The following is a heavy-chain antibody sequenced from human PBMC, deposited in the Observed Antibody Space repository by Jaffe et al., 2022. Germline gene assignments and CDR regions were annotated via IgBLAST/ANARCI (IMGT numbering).Heavy chain of an antibody. D-gene: IGHD3-3*01. CDR2: IKSKTDGGTT. V-gene: IGHV3-15*01. Sequence: EVQLVESGGGLVKPGGSLRLSCAASGFTFSNAWMSWVRQAPGKGLEWVGRIKSKTDGGTTDYAAPVKGRFTISRDDSKNTLYLQMNSLKTEDTAVYYCTTELYYDFWSGYYAFDYWGQGTLVTVSS. J-gene: IGHJ4*02. CDR1: GFTFSNAW. CDR3: TTELYYDFWSGYYAFDY.